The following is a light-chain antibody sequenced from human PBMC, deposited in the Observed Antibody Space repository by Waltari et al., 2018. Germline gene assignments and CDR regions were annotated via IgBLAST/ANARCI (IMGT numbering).Light chain of an antibody. CDR3: QVWDSSDVV. J-gene: IGLJ2*01. CDR1: NLGSKS. CDR2: YDS. Sequence: SYVLTQPPSVSVAPGKTARITCGGNNLGSKSVHWYQQKPGQAPVLVIYYDSDRPSGIPERFSGSNSGNTATLTISRVEAGDEADYYCQVWDSSDVVFGGGTKLTVL. V-gene: IGLV3-21*04.